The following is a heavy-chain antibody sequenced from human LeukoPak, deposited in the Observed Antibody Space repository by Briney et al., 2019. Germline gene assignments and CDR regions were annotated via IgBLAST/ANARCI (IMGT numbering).Heavy chain of an antibody. CDR3: GRADNSGYMDY. J-gene: IGHJ4*02. D-gene: IGHD3-22*01. CDR1: GGPITTPHW. V-gene: IGHV4-4*02. CDR2: IYHSGST. Sequence: SGTLSLTCAVSGGPITTPHWWSWVRQPPGKRLQWIGEIYHSGSTNYNPSLKSRVIISVDKSKSQFSLNLTSVTAADTALYYCGRADNSGYMDYWGLETLFTVS.